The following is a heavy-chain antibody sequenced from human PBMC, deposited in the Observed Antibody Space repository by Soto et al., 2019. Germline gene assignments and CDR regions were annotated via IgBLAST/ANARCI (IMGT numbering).Heavy chain of an antibody. D-gene: IGHD2-21*02. CDR3: ARHPSDFWFDP. CDR1: GGSISSSSYF. CDR2: IYYSGST. Sequence: QLQLQESGPGLVKPSETLSLTCTVSGGSISSSSYFWGWIRQPPGKGLEWIGSIYYSGSTYYNPSLMRRVTVSVDTSKNQFSLKLSSVTAADTAVYYCARHPSDFWFDPWGQGTLVTVSS. J-gene: IGHJ5*02. V-gene: IGHV4-39*01.